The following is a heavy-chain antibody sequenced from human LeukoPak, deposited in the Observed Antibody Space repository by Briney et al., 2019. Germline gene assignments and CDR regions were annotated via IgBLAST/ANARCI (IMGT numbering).Heavy chain of an antibody. CDR2: IDSSGSAI. Sequence: GGSLRLSCVASGFTLSGHEFNWVRQAPGQGLEWLSYIDSSGSAIYYADSVKGRFTASRDDAKNSLFLQMNSLRAEDTAIYYCARETENCGGDCFDYWGQGTLVSVSS. D-gene: IGHD2-21*01. V-gene: IGHV3-48*03. CDR3: ARETENCGGDCFDY. J-gene: IGHJ4*02. CDR1: GFTLSGHE.